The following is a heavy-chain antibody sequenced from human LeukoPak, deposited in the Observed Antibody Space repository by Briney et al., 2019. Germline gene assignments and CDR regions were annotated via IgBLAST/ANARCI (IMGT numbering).Heavy chain of an antibody. CDR3: ARDQVRMTTVVTPGY. J-gene: IGHJ4*02. D-gene: IGHD4-23*01. CDR2: ISYDGSNK. CDR1: GFTFSSYA. Sequence: PGGSLRLSCAASGFTFSSYAMHWVRQAPGKGLEWVAVISYDGSNKYYADSVKGRFTISRDNSKNTLYLQMNSLRAEDTAVYYCARDQVRMTTVVTPGYWGQGTLVTVSS. V-gene: IGHV3-30-3*01.